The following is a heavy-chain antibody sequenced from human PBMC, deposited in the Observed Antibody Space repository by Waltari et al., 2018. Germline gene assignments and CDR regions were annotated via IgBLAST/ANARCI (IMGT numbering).Heavy chain of an antibody. V-gene: IGHV1-69*09. Sequence: QVQLVQSGAEVKKPGASVKVSCKASGYTFTSYDINWVRQATGQGLEWMGRNIPNLGIANYAQKFQGRGTITADKSTSTAYMELSSLRSEDTAVYYCARDRGKFCGGDCYPEGYWGQGTLVTVSS. CDR3: ARDRGKFCGGDCYPEGY. CDR2: NIPNLGIA. D-gene: IGHD2-21*02. J-gene: IGHJ4*02. CDR1: GYTFTSYD.